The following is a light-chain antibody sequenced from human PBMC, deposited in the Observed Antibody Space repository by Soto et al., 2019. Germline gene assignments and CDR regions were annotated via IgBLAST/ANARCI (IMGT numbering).Light chain of an antibody. J-gene: IGKJ1*01. CDR2: GAS. CDR1: QSVSSSD. CDR3: QQCGTSQWT. Sequence: EIVLTQSPGTLSLSPGERDTLSCRASQSVSSSDLAWDQQKPGQAPRLLIYGASSRATGIPERFSGSGSGTHFTLTISRLEPEDFAVYYCQQCGTSQWTFGHGTKLEIK. V-gene: IGKV3-20*01.